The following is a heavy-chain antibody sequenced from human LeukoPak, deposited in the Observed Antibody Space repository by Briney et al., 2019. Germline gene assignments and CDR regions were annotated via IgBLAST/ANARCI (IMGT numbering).Heavy chain of an antibody. CDR2: ISGSGGRT. CDR1: GFPFSSYA. V-gene: IGHV3-23*01. D-gene: IGHD3-10*01. J-gene: IGHJ6*03. Sequence: HPGGSLRLSCAASGFPFSSYAMSWLRHSTGRGLVWVSAISGSGGRTYYADSVKGRFTVSRDNSKNTLYLQMNSQRAEDTALYYCGKGGAVSSKSITMVRGTRRYNYYMDVWGKGTTVTISS. CDR3: GKGGAVSSKSITMVRGTRRYNYYMDV.